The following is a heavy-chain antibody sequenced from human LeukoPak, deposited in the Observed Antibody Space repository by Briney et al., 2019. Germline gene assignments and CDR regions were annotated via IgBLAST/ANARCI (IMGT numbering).Heavy chain of an antibody. CDR2: ISGSGGST. J-gene: IGHJ5*02. V-gene: IGHV3-23*01. CDR3: AKAGVIAAPHP. D-gene: IGHD2-15*01. Sequence: GGSLRLSCAASGFTFSNYGLYWVRQAPGKGLEWVSAISGSGGSTYYADSVKGRFTISRDNSKNTLYLQMNSLRAEDTAVYYCAKAGVIAAPHPWGQGTLVTVSS. CDR1: GFTFSNYG.